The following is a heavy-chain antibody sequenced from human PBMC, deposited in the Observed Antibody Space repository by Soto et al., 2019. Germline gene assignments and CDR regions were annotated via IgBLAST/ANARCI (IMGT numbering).Heavy chain of an antibody. CDR2: IYYSGST. D-gene: IGHD3-10*01. CDR1: GGSISSSSYY. J-gene: IGHJ3*02. Sequence: KTSETLSLTCTVSGGSISSSSYYWGWIRQPPGKGLEWIGSIYYSGSTYYNPSLKSRVTISVDTSKNQFSLKLSSVTAADTAVYYCARQPRAGGGAFDIWGQGTMVTVSS. V-gene: IGHV4-39*01. CDR3: ARQPRAGGGAFDI.